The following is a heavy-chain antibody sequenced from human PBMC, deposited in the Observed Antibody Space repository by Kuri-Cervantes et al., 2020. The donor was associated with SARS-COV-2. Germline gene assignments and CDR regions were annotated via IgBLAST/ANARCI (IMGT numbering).Heavy chain of an antibody. V-gene: IGHV4-39*01. Sequence: GSLRLSCTVSGGSITNNHYFWGWIRQPPGKGLEWIANIYYAGNTYYNASLKSRVNISVDTSKNQFSLTVTSVTAADTATYYCARQRYLHDLRNGLYHHGLDVWGQGTTVTVSS. CDR1: GGSITNNHYF. CDR2: IYYAGNT. J-gene: IGHJ6*02. CDR3: ARQRYLHDLRNGLYHHGLDV. D-gene: IGHD3-9*01.